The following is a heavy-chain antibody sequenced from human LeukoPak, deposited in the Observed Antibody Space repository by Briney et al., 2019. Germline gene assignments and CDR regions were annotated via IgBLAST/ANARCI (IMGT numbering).Heavy chain of an antibody. V-gene: IGHV4-59*12. CDR3: ARNVGWYTYDT. CDR2: IHGSGFT. J-gene: IGHJ5*02. Sequence: SETLSLTCSVSGDSLSSNYWSWIRQPPGKGLEWIGYIHGSGFTHYDPSLRSRVTISEDTSKNQFYLDLTSLTAADTALYYCARNVGWYTYDTWGQGILVTVPS. CDR1: GDSLSSNY. D-gene: IGHD6-19*01.